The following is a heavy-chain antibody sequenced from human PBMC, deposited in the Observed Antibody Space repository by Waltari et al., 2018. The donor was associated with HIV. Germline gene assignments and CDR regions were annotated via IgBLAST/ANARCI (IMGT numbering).Heavy chain of an antibody. J-gene: IGHJ3*02. CDR1: GFKFEDDA. V-gene: IGHV3-9*01. CDR3: AKVGMTAVTSYAIDI. Sequence: EVQLVESGGGLVQPGGSLRLACVASGFKFEDDAMRWVRQDLGEGRECVACMSWNSCTIGYSDSVKGRFTISRDNAKNSLSLQMNSLRAEDTALYYCAKVGMTAVTSYAIDIWGQGTMVTVSS. CDR2: MSWNSCTI. D-gene: IGHD4-17*01.